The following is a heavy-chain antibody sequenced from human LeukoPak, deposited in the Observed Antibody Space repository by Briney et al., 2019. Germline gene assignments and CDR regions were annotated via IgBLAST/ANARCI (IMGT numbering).Heavy chain of an antibody. CDR1: GGTFSSYA. V-gene: IGHV1-18*01. Sequence: ASVKVSCKASGGTFSSYAISWVRQAPGQGLEWMGWISAYNGNTNYAQKLQGRVTMTTDTSTSTAYMELRSLRSDDTAVYYCARVAVAGDWYFDLWGRGTLVTVSS. J-gene: IGHJ2*01. CDR2: ISAYNGNT. CDR3: ARVAVAGDWYFDL. D-gene: IGHD6-19*01.